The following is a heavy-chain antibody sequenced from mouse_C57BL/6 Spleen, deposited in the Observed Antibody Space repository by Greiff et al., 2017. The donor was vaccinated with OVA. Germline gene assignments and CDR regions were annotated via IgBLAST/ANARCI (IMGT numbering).Heavy chain of an antibody. CDR2: ISSGGGYT. D-gene: IGHD1-1*01. CDR3: AREGYYGFDY. V-gene: IGHV5-6*01. CDR1: GFTFRSYG. J-gene: IGHJ2*01. Sequence: EVQLVESGGDLVRPGGSLKLSCAASGFTFRSYGMSWVRPPPAKRLEWVATISSGGGYTDYPDSVKGRYTISRDNAKNTLYLQMSSLKSEDTAMYYCAREGYYGFDYWGQGTTLTVSS.